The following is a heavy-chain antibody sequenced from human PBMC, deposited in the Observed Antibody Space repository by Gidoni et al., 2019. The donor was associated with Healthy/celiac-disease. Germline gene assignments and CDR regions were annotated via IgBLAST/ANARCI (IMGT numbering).Heavy chain of an antibody. CDR2: IKQDGSEK. CDR3: ARFGIAVAGDFDY. V-gene: IGHV3-7*05. CDR1: GFTFSSYW. D-gene: IGHD6-19*01. Sequence: EVQLVESGGGLVQPGGSLRLSCAASGFTFSSYWMSWVRQAPGKGREWVANIKQDGSEKYYVDSVKGRFTISRDNAKNSLYLQMNSLRAEDTAVYYCARFGIAVAGDFDYWGQGTLVTVSS. J-gene: IGHJ4*02.